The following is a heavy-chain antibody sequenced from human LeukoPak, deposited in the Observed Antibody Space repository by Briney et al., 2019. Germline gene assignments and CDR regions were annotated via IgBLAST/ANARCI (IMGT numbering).Heavy chain of an antibody. J-gene: IGHJ4*02. CDR2: IRYDGSNK. Sequence: GGSLRLSCAASGFTFSSYGMHWVRQAPGKGLEWVAFIRYDGSNKYYADSVKGRFTISRDNSKNTLYLQMNSLRAEDTAVYYCARSIIVPAAYEYWGQGTLVTVSS. D-gene: IGHD2-2*01. V-gene: IGHV3-30*02. CDR1: GFTFSSYG. CDR3: ARSIIVPAAYEY.